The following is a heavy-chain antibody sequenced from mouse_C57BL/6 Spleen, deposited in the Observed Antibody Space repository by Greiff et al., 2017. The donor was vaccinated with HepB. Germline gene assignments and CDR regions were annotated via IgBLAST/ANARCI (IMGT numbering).Heavy chain of an antibody. V-gene: IGHV5-17*01. CDR3: ARKDYGSRRGFAD. Sequence: EVKLMESGGGLVKPGGSLKLSCAASGFTFSDYGMHWVRQAPEKGLEWVAYISSGSSTIYYADTVKGRFTISRDNAKNTLFLQMTSLRSEDTAMYYCARKDYGSRRGFADWGQGTLVTDSA. CDR2: ISSGSSTI. J-gene: IGHJ3*01. D-gene: IGHD1-1*01. CDR1: GFTFSDYG.